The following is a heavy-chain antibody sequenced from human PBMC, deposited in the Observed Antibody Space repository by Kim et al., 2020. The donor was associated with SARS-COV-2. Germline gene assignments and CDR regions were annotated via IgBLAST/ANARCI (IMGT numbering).Heavy chain of an antibody. CDR3: ARDLSGADDY. J-gene: IGHJ4*02. CDR2: TNEDGTTT. CDR1: GFPFRRYW. D-gene: IGHD3-10*01. V-gene: IGHV3-74*01. Sequence: VGSLRLSCAASGFPFRRYWMHWVRQVPGKGLVWVSRTNEDGTTTNYADSVKGRFTISRDNAENTLYLQMNSLTAEDTAVYYCARDLSGADDYWGQGTLVT.